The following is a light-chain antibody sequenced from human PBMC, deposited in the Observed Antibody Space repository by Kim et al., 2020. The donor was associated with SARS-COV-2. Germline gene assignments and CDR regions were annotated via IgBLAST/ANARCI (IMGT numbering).Light chain of an antibody. Sequence: QSVLTQPPSASGTPGQRVAISCSGSSSNIGSNFVYWYQQFPGTAPKLLIHSNDQRPSGVPDRFSGSKSGPSASLAISGLRSEDEADYYCAAWDDSLSGVLFGEGTQLTVL. CDR2: SND. CDR3: AAWDDSLSGVL. J-gene: IGLJ2*01. CDR1: SSNIGSNF. V-gene: IGLV1-47*02.